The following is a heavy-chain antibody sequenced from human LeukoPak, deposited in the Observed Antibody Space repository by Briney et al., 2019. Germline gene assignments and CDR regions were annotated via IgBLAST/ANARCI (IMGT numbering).Heavy chain of an antibody. CDR3: AILYSYASR. CDR1: GGSFSGYY. V-gene: IGHV4-34*01. J-gene: IGHJ4*02. Sequence: PSETLSLTCAVYGGSFSGYYWSWIRQPPGKGLEWIGEINHSGSTNYNPSLKSRVTISVDTSKNQFPLKLSSVTAADTAVCYCAILYSYASRWGQGALVTVSS. D-gene: IGHD5-18*01. CDR2: INHSGST.